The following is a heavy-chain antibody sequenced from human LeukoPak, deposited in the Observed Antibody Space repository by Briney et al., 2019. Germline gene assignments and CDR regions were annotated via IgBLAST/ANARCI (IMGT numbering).Heavy chain of an antibody. Sequence: SQTLSLTCTVPGGSISSYYWSWIRQPPGKGLEWIGYIYYSGSTNYNPSLKSRVTISVDTSKNQFSLKLSSVTAADTAVYYCARESIAVAGIFDYWGQGTLVTVSS. CDR1: GGSISSYY. V-gene: IGHV4-59*01. CDR3: ARESIAVAGIFDY. D-gene: IGHD6-19*01. CDR2: IYYSGST. J-gene: IGHJ4*02.